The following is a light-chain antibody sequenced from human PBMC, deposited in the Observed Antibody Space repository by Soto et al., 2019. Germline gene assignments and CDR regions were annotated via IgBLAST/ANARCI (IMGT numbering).Light chain of an antibody. V-gene: IGKV3-20*01. CDR1: QSVASTY. CDR3: QQYGSSRRNT. CDR2: SAS. J-gene: IGKJ2*01. Sequence: EIVLTQSPGTLSLSPGERATLSCRASQSVASTYLAWYQQQPGQAPRLVIYSASRRATGIPARFSGSGAGTDFTLTISRLEPEDFAVYYCQQYGSSRRNTFGQGTKLEIK.